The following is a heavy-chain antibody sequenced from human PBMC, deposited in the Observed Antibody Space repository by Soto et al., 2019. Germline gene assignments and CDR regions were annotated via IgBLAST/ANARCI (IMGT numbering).Heavy chain of an antibody. CDR2: IKSKTDGGTT. J-gene: IGHJ4*02. D-gene: IGHD2-8*01. Sequence: EVQLVESGGGLVKPGGSLRLSCAASGFTFSNAWMNWVRQAPGKGLEWVGRIKSKTDGGTTDYAAPVKGRFTISRDDSKNTLYLQMNSVKTGDTAVYYCATDIVLMVYAIGIDYWGQGTLVTVSS. V-gene: IGHV3-15*07. CDR1: GFTFSNAW. CDR3: ATDIVLMVYAIGIDY.